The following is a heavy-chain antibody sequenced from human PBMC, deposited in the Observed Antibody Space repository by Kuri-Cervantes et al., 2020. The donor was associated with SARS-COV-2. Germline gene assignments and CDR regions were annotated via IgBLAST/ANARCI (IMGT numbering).Heavy chain of an antibody. CDR3: ARDTSSWYRGAFGY. J-gene: IGHJ4*02. Sequence: ESLKISCAVSGYSISSGYYWGWIRQPPGKGLEWIGSIYHSGSTYYNPSLKSRVTISVDRSKNQFSLKLSSVTAADTAVYYCARDTSSWYRGAFGYWGQGTLVTVSS. V-gene: IGHV4-38-2*02. D-gene: IGHD6-13*01. CDR2: IYHSGST. CDR1: GYSISSGYY.